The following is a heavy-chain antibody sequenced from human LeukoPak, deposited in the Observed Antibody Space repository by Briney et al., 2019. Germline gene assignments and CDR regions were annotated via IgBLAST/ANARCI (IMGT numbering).Heavy chain of an antibody. CDR3: ARQTMGYQLLWKKYYYYYMDV. Sequence: PSETLSLTCTVSGGSISSSSYYWGWIRQPPGKGLEWIGSIYYSGSTYYNPSLKSRVTISVDTSKNQFSLKLSSVTAADTAVYYCARQTMGYQLLWKKYYYYYMDVWGKGTTVTVSS. CDR1: GGSISSSSYY. CDR2: IYYSGST. J-gene: IGHJ6*03. V-gene: IGHV4-39*01. D-gene: IGHD2-2*01.